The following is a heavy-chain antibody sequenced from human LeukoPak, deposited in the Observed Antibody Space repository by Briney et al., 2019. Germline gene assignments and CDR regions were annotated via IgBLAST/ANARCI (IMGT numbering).Heavy chain of an antibody. D-gene: IGHD2-15*01. CDR1: GGSISSGGYS. CDR3: ARRLGYCSGGSCYAKMYNWFDP. J-gene: IGHJ5*02. V-gene: IGHV4-30-2*01. CDR2: IYHSGST. Sequence: SQTLSLTCAVSGGSISSGGYSWSWIRQPPGKGLEWIGYIYHSGSTYYNPSLKSRVTISVDRSKNQFSLKLSSVTAADTAVYYCARRLGYCSGGSCYAKMYNWFDPWGQGTLVTVSS.